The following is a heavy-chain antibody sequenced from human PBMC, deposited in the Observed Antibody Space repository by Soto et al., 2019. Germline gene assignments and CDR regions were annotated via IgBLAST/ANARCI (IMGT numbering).Heavy chain of an antibody. V-gene: IGHV1-18*01. CDR2: INTYNGMT. J-gene: IGHJ4*02. CDR3: AKSPRGEMATD. D-gene: IGHD5-12*01. CDR1: GYTFINYH. Sequence: QVQLVQSGGEVKKPGASVTVSCKASGYTFINYHITWVRQAPGQGLEWMAWINTYNGMTDYAQRFQGRVNMTRDTSTRTAYMELRNLGSDDTAVYFCAKSPRGEMATDWGQGTLVTVSS.